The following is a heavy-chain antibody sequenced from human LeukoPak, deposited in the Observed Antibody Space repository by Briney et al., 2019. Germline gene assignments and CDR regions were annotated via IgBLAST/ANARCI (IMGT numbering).Heavy chain of an antibody. V-gene: IGHV3-7*01. CDR3: AREAGSGSYYNYYNWFDP. D-gene: IGHD3-10*01. CDR1: GFTFSGYW. J-gene: IGHJ5*02. CDR2: IKQDGSEK. Sequence: GGSLRLSCAASGFTFSGYWMSWVRQAPGKGLEWVANIKQDGSEKYYVDSVKGRFTISRDNAKNSLYLQMNSLRAEDTAVYYCAREAGSGSYYNYYNWFDPWGQGTLVTVSS.